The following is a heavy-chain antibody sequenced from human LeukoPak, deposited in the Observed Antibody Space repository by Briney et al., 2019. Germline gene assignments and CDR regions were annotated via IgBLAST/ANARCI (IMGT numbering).Heavy chain of an antibody. D-gene: IGHD2-8*01. V-gene: IGHV4-39*07. Sequence: TPSEALSLTCSVSGGSISSSSYYWSWIRQPPGKGLEWIGEIHHDGTTKYNPSLKSRVGIVVDTSTHQFSLNLTSVTAADTAVYFCARLRPNGVTRTGPSYWGQGTLVTVSS. CDR1: GGSISSSSYY. CDR2: IHHDGTT. J-gene: IGHJ4*02. CDR3: ARLRPNGVTRTGPSY.